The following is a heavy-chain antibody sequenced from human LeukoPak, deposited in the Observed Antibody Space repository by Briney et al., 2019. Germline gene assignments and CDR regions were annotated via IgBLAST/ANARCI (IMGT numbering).Heavy chain of an antibody. D-gene: IGHD4-23*01. CDR2: ISYDGSNK. J-gene: IGHJ5*02. V-gene: IGHV3-30*04. CDR3: ARGSDYGGNTIPNWFDP. CDR1: GFTFSSYA. Sequence: GGSLRLSCAASGFTFSSYAMHWVRQAPGKGLEWVAVISYDGSNKYYADSVKGRFTISRDNSKNTLYLQMNSLRAEDTAVYYCARGSDYGGNTIPNWFDPWGQGTLVTVSS.